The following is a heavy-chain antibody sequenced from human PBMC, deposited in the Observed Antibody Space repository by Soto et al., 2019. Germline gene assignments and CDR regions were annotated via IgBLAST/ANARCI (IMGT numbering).Heavy chain of an antibody. J-gene: IGHJ4*02. CDR1: VFPFSSYA. CDR2: ISGSGGST. Sequence: GGSLRLSCAASVFPFSSYAMSWVRQAPGKGLEWVSAISGSGGSTYYADSVKGRFTISRDNSKNTLYLQMNSLRAEDTAVYYCTTDLVAAALPRWGQGTLVTVS. CDR3: TTDLVAAALPR. D-gene: IGHD6-13*01. V-gene: IGHV3-23*01.